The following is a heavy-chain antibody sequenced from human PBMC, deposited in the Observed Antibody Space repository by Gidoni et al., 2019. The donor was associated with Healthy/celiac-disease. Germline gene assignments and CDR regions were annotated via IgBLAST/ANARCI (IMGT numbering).Heavy chain of an antibody. V-gene: IGHV4-59*01. Sequence: QVQLQESGPGLVKPSETLSLTCTVSGGSISSYYWSWIRQPPGKGLEWIGYIYYSGSTNYNPSLKSRVTISVDTSKNQFSLKLSSVTAADTAVYYCAREGDYGDVGWFDPWGQGTLVTVSS. J-gene: IGHJ5*02. D-gene: IGHD4-17*01. CDR3: AREGDYGDVGWFDP. CDR1: GGSISSYY. CDR2: IYYSGST.